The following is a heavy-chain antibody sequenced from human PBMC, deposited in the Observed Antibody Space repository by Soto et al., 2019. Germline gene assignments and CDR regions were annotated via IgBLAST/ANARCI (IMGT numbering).Heavy chain of an antibody. CDR2: IIPMFNTS. J-gene: IGHJ3*02. V-gene: IGHV1-69*13. CDR1: GGTFNGHS. D-gene: IGHD4-17*01. Sequence: ASVKVSCKASGGTFNGHSFSWVRQAPGQGLEWMGSIIPMFNTSTYAQRFQGRVTITADESTTTAYMDPSSLTSEDTAVYYCTSDDTVLVGADSAFDIWGQGTLVTVSS. CDR3: TSDDTVLVGADSAFDI.